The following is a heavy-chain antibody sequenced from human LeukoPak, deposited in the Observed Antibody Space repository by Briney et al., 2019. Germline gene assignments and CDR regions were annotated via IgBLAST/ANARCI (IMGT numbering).Heavy chain of an antibody. V-gene: IGHV1-2*02. CDR3: ARGELGYCTS. D-gene: IGHD2-8*01. Sequence: ASVKVSCKASGYTFTGYFIHWVRQAPGQGLEWMGWINPNNGGTNYAQKFQDRVTMTRDTSISTAYMELSRLRSDDTAVYYCARGELGYCTSWGQGTLVSVSS. CDR2: INPNNGGT. CDR1: GYTFTGYF. J-gene: IGHJ4*02.